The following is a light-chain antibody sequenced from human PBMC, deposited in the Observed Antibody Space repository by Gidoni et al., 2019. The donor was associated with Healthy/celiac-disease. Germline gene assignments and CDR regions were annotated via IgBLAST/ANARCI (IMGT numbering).Light chain of an antibody. J-gene: IGKJ1*01. Sequence: DIQMTQSPSSLSASVGDRVTITCRASQSISSYLNWYQQKPGKAPKLLIYAASSLQSGVPSRFSGSGSGTDFTLTISRLQPEDFATYYCQQSYSTVWTFXXXTKVEIK. V-gene: IGKV1-39*01. CDR1: QSISSY. CDR2: AAS. CDR3: QQSYSTVWT.